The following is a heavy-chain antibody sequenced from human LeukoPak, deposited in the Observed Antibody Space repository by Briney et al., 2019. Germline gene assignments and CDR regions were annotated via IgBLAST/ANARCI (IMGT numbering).Heavy chain of an antibody. D-gene: IGHD3-22*01. CDR3: ARHRGVSGYYYY. CDR2: IYYSGST. CDR1: GGSISSSSYY. V-gene: IGHV4-39*01. J-gene: IGHJ4*02. Sequence: SETLSLTCTVSGGSISSSSYYWGWIRQPPGKGLEWIESIYYSGSTYYNPSLKSRVTISVDTSKNQCSLKLSSVTAADTAVNYCARHRGVSGYYYYWGQGTLVTVSS.